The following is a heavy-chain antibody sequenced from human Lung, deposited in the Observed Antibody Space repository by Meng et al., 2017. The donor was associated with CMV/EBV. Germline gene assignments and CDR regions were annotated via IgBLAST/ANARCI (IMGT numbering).Heavy chain of an antibody. CDR1: GFTFSNYA. V-gene: IGHV3-23*01. D-gene: IGHD3-22*01. Sequence: GGSXRLXCAASGFTFSNYAMSWVRQAPGKGLEWVSDISGSGSRLYYADSVTGRFTISRDNSKNTLYLQMNSLRAEDTAVYYCAKTEYYDSSGYDKWGQGTXVTVSS. CDR3: AKTEYYDSSGYDK. J-gene: IGHJ4*02. CDR2: ISGSGSRL.